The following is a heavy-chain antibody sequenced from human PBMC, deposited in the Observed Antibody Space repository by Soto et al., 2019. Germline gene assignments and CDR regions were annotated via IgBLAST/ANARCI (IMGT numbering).Heavy chain of an antibody. CDR3: ARARVFDP. V-gene: IGHV4-34*01. Sequence: SWIRQNPGKGLEWIEEINHSGSTNYNPSLKSRVTISVDTSKNQFSLKLSSVTAADTAVYYCARARVFDPWGQGTLVSVS. CDR2: INHSGST. J-gene: IGHJ5*02.